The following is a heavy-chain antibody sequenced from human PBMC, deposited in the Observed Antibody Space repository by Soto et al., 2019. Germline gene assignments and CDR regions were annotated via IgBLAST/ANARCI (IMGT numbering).Heavy chain of an antibody. V-gene: IGHV1-69*13. J-gene: IGHJ6*02. D-gene: IGHD5-18*01. CDR2: IIPIFGTA. CDR1: GGTFSSYA. CDR3: ASFMDTAMAEARYYYYGMDV. Sequence: ASVKVSCKASGGTFSSYAISWVRQAPGQGLEWMGGIIPIFGTANYAQKFQGRVTITADESTSTAYMELSSLRSEDTAVYYCASFMDTAMAEARYYYYGMDVWGQGTTVTVSS.